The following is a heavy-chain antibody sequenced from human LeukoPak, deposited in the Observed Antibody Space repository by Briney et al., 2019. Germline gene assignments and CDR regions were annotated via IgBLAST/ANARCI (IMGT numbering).Heavy chain of an antibody. D-gene: IGHD6-13*01. CDR2: INAGNGNT. V-gene: IGHV1-3*01. CDR3: ARDDSSSWYFDY. Sequence: ASVKVSCKASGYTFTSYAMHWVRQAPGQRLEWVGWINAGNGNTKYSQKFQGRVTITRDTSASTAYMELSSLRSEDTAVYYCARDDSSSWYFDYWGQGTLVTVSS. CDR1: GYTFTSYA. J-gene: IGHJ4*02.